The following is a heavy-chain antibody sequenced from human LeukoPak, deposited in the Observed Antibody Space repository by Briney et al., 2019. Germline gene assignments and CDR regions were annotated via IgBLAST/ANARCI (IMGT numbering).Heavy chain of an antibody. CDR3: ATWVGYGNFDY. Sequence: ASVKVSCKASGYTFTGYYMHWVRQAPGQGLEWMGWINPNSGGTNYAQKFQGRVTMTRDTSISTAYMELSSLRSEDTAVYYCATWVGYGNFDYWGQGTLVTVSS. D-gene: IGHD1-1*01. J-gene: IGHJ4*02. CDR2: INPNSGGT. CDR1: GYTFTGYY. V-gene: IGHV1-2*02.